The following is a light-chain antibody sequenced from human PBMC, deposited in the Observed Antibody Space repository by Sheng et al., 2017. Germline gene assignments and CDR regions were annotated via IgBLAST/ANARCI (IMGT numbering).Light chain of an antibody. J-gene: IGKJ3*01. CDR2: AAS. V-gene: IGKV1-27*01. CDR1: QGISNH. Sequence: DIQMTQSPSSLSASVGDRVTITCRASQGISNHLAWYQQIPGKVPKLLIYAASTLQSGVPSRFSGSGSGTEFTLTITSLQPEDVASYYCQQLNSYPFTFGPGTKVDIK. CDR3: QQLNSYPFT.